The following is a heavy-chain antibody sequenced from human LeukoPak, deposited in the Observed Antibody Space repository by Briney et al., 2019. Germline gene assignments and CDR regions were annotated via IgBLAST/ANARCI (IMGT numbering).Heavy chain of an antibody. J-gene: IGHJ4*02. V-gene: IGHV1-2*02. D-gene: IGHD2-2*01. CDR2: INPNSGGT. CDR1: GYTFTGYY. Sequence: ASAKVSCKASGYTFTGYYMHWVRQAPGQGLEWMGWINPNSGGTNYAQKFQGRVTMTRDTSISTAYMELSRLRSDDTAVYYCARVHCSSTSCYYERQSYYFDYWGQGTLVTVSS. CDR3: ARVHCSSTSCYYERQSYYFDY.